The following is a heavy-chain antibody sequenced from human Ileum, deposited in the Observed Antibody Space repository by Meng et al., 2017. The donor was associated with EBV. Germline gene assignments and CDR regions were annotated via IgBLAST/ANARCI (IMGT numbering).Heavy chain of an antibody. Sequence: QLRLQQSGPVLGKPTAPLSLTCAASGGSIRRGDWWSWVRQPPGKGLEWIGETSHSGSTNYSPSLKSRVTISLDKSKNQLSLKLNSVTAADTAVYYCASSDYYRSDYWGQGTLVTVSS. CDR2: TSHSGST. V-gene: IGHV4-4*02. CDR3: ASSDYYRSDY. D-gene: IGHD3-22*01. J-gene: IGHJ4*02. CDR1: GGSIRRGDW.